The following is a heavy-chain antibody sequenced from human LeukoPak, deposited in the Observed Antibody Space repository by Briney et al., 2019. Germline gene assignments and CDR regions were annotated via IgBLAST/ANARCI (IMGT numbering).Heavy chain of an antibody. CDR3: ATLRLHYYDSSGYYFS. D-gene: IGHD3-22*01. CDR2: FDPEDGET. J-gene: IGHJ4*02. CDR1: GYTLTELS. V-gene: IGHV1-24*01. Sequence: ASVKVSCKVSGYTLTELSMHWMRQAPGKGLEWMGGFDPEDGETIYAQKFQGRVTMTEDTSTDTAYMELSSLRSEDTAVYYCATLRLHYYDSSGYYFSWGQGTLVTVSS.